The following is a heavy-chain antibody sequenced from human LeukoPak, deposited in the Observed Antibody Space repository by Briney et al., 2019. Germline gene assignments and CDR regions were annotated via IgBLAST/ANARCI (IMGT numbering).Heavy chain of an antibody. J-gene: IGHJ4*02. CDR1: GYTFVDYY. Sequence: ASVKVSCKASGYTFVDYYLYWVRQAPGQGLEWMGWLNPRSGAANYAQKFQARVTMTRDTSINTAYMELSRLRSDDTAVYYCARDHRRGSTGYDMPADWGQGTLVTVSS. CDR3: ARDHRRGSTGYDMPAD. D-gene: IGHD5-12*01. CDR2: LNPRSGAA. V-gene: IGHV1-2*02.